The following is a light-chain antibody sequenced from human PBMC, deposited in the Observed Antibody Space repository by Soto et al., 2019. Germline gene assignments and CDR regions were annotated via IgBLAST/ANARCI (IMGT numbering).Light chain of an antibody. Sequence: QSVLTQPPSVSGAPGQRVTMSCTGSSSNIGAGYDVHWFQQLPGTAPRLLIYGNINRLAGVPARFSGSKSGTSASLAITGLQAEDEADDYCQSYDSSLSAWVFGGGTKVTVL. J-gene: IGLJ2*01. CDR1: SSNIGAGYD. V-gene: IGLV1-40*01. CDR3: QSYDSSLSAWV. CDR2: GNI.